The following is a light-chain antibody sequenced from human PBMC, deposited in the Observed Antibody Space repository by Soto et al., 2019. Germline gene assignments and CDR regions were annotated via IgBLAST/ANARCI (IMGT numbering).Light chain of an antibody. CDR3: ETWDSHTYV. J-gene: IGLJ1*01. V-gene: IGLV4-60*03. CDR2: LEGSGSY. CDR1: SGHNTYI. Sequence: QPVLTQSSSASASLGSSVKLTCTLSSGHNTYIIAWHQQQPGKAPRYLMKLEGSGSYNKGSGVPDRLSGSSSGADRYLTISNLQSEDEADYYCETWDSHTYVFGTGTKVTVL.